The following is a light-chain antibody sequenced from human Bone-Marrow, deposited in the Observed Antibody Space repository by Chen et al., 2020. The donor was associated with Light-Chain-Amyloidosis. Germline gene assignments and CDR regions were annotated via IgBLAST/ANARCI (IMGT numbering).Light chain of an antibody. V-gene: IGLV2-14*01. CDR1: SSDVGGDNH. J-gene: IGLJ1*01. Sequence: QSALTQPASVSGSPGQSITISCTGTSSDVGGDNHVSCYQQHQDQAPKLMIYEVTNPPSSVPDRFSGSKSDNTASLTISELQTEDEADYFCSSYTITNTLVFGSGTRVTVL. CDR3: SSYTITNTLV. CDR2: EVT.